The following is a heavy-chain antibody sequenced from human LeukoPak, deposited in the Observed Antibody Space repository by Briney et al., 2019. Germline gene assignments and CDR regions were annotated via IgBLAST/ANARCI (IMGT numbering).Heavy chain of an antibody. CDR3: ARSGNSKYYYYGMDV. D-gene: IGHD4-23*01. V-gene: IGHV1-18*01. J-gene: IGHJ6*02. CDR2: ISAYNGNT. Sequence: ASVKLSCKASGSTFNSYGISWVRQAPGQGLEWMGWISAYNGNTNYAQKLQGRVTMTTDTSTSTAYMELRSLRSDDTAVYYCARSGNSKYYYYGMDVWGQGTTVTVSS. CDR1: GSTFNSYG.